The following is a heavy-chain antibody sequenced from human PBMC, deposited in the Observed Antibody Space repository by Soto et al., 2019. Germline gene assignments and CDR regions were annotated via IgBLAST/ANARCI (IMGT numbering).Heavy chain of an antibody. Sequence: PSETLSLTCTVSGGSISSYYWSWIRQPPGKGLEWIGYIYYSGSTNYNPSLKSRVTMSVDTSKNQFSLKLSSVTAADTAVFYCARHTTVTSPFDYWGQGTLVTVSS. CDR2: IYYSGST. V-gene: IGHV4-59*08. D-gene: IGHD4-17*01. CDR3: ARHTTVTSPFDY. CDR1: GGSISSYY. J-gene: IGHJ4*02.